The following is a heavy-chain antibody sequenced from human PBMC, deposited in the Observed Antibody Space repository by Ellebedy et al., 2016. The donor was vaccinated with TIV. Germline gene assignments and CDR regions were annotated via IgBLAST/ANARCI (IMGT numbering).Heavy chain of an antibody. CDR1: GYTFTGYY. CDR2: INPNSGGT. J-gene: IGHJ5*02. Sequence: ASVKVSXXASGYTFTGYYMHWVRQAPGQGLEWMGWINPNSGGTNYAQKFQGWVTMTRDTSISTAYMELSRLRSDDTAVYYCARGGPLIVVVPAGTNWFDPWGQGTLVTVSS. CDR3: ARGGPLIVVVPAGTNWFDP. V-gene: IGHV1-2*04. D-gene: IGHD2-2*01.